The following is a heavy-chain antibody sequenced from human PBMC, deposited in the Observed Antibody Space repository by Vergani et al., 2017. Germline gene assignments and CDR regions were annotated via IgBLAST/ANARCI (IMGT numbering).Heavy chain of an antibody. D-gene: IGHD3-3*01. CDR1: GFTFSSYA. CDR2: ISGSGGST. CDR3: AKDLTYFWSGPDAFDI. V-gene: IGHV3-23*01. J-gene: IGHJ3*02. Sequence: EVQLLESGGGLVQPGGSLRLSCAASGFTFSSYAMSWVRQAPWKGLEWVSAISGSGGSTYYADSVKGRFTISRDNSKNTLYLQMNSLRAEDTAVYYCAKDLTYFWSGPDAFDIWGQGTMVTVSS.